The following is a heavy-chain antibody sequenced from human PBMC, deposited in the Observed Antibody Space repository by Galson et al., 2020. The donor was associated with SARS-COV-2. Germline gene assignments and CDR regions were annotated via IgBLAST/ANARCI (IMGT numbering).Heavy chain of an antibody. CDR1: GFIFSVYA. CDR2: IDSSGGFI. D-gene: IGHD2-2*01. J-gene: IGHJ6*03. V-gene: IGHV3-23*01. Sequence: GGSLRLSCGGSGFIFSVYAMNWVRQAPGKGLEWVATIDSSGGFIYYQDSVQGRFTISRDNTKDTVFLQMNSLRAEDTAVYYCAKTLVGNGGYMDVWGKGTTVTVSS. CDR3: AKTLVGNGGYMDV.